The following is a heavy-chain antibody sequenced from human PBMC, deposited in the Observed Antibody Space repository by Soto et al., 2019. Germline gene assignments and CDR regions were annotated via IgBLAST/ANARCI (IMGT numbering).Heavy chain of an antibody. CDR2: ISYDGSNK. J-gene: IGHJ4*02. CDR3: AKGGHGTPFDY. V-gene: IGHV3-30*18. CDR1: GFTFSSYG. Sequence: GGSLRLSCAASGFTFSSYGMHWVRQAPGKGLEWVAVISYDGSNKYYADSVKGRFTISRDNSKNTLYLQMNSLRAEDTAVYYCAKGGHGTPFDYWGQGTLVTV. D-gene: IGHD6-13*01.